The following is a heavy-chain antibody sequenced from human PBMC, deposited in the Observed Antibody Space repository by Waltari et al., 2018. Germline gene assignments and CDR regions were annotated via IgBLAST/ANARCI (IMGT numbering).Heavy chain of an antibody. D-gene: IGHD3-10*01. Sequence: QVQLVQSGGEVRRPGASVTVSCKATGYIFTRYGISWVRQAPGQGLEWMGWVSGYDDTPHVAQNVLGRVTMSTDTFTSTVYMDLRSLRSDDTAVYYCARDYYYGSGSSWSDVFDIWGQGTMVTVSS. CDR1: GYIFTRYG. CDR2: VSGYDDTP. J-gene: IGHJ3*02. CDR3: ARDYYYGSGSSWSDVFDI. V-gene: IGHV1-18*01.